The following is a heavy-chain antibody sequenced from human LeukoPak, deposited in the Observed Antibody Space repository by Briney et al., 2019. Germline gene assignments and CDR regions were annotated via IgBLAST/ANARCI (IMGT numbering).Heavy chain of an antibody. CDR1: GGSISSYY. V-gene: IGHV4-59*12. CDR3: ASQGYCSGGSCYSPDYYYYYMDV. J-gene: IGHJ6*03. CDR2: IYYSGST. Sequence: PSETLSLTCTVSGGSISSYYWSWIRQPPGKGLEWIGYIYYSGSTNYRPSLKSRVTISVDTSKNQFSLKLSSVTAADTAVYYCASQGYCSGGSCYSPDYYYYYMDVWGKGTTVTVSS. D-gene: IGHD2-15*01.